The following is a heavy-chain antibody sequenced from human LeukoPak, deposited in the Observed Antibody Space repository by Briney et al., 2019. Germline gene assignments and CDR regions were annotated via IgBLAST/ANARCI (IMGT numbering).Heavy chain of an antibody. D-gene: IGHD5-24*01. Sequence: SSQTLSLTCTVSGGSISSGDYYWSWIRQPPGKGLEWIGYIYYSGSTYYNPSLKSRVTISVDTSKNQFSLKLSSVTAADTAVYYCARNRDGYNSFDYWGQGTLVTVSS. CDR2: IYYSGST. CDR1: GGSISSGDYY. J-gene: IGHJ4*02. CDR3: ARNRDGYNSFDY. V-gene: IGHV4-30-4*01.